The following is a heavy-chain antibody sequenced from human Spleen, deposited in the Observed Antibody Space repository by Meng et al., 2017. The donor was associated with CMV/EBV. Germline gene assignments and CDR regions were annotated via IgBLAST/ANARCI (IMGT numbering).Heavy chain of an antibody. Sequence: AVKVSCKASGYTFTSYDINWVRQATGQGLEWMGWMNPTSGNRGYAQKFQGKGAMTRNTSISTAYMELSSLRSEDTAVDYCARGRGCDSTSCPYYFDYRGQGTLVTVSS. CDR1: GYTFTSYD. V-gene: IGHV1-8*01. D-gene: IGHD2-2*01. CDR3: ARGRGCDSTSCPYYFDY. CDR2: MNPTSGNR. J-gene: IGHJ4*02.